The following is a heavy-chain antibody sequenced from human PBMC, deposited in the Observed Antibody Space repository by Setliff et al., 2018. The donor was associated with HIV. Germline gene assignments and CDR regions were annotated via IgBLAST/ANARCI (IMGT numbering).Heavy chain of an antibody. D-gene: IGHD3-22*01. CDR2: INHNELT. CDR1: GYSISSSNW. CDR3: ARISNGFEPNAFDT. J-gene: IGHJ3*02. V-gene: IGHV4-28*01. Sequence: PSETLSLTCVVSGYSISSSNWWGWIRQPPGKGLEWIGYINHNELTYYNPSLKSRINMSVDTSKKQLSLKLSSVTAVDTAVYFCARISNGFEPNAFDTWGLGTMVTV.